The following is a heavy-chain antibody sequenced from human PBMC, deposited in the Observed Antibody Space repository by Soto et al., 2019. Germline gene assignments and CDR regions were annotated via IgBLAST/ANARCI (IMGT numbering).Heavy chain of an antibody. CDR2: FDPEDGET. CDR1: GYTLTELS. CDR3: ANLGFGELSSLNWFDP. D-gene: IGHD3-10*01. Sequence: GASVKVSCKVSGYTLTELSMHWVRQAPGKGLEWMGGFDPEDGETIYAQKFQGRVTMTEDTSTDTAYMELSSLRSEDTAVYYCANLGFGELSSLNWFDPWGQGTLVTVSS. J-gene: IGHJ5*02. V-gene: IGHV1-24*01.